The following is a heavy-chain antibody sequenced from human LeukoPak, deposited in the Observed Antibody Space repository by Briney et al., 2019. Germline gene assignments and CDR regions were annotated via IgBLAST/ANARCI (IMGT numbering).Heavy chain of an antibody. CDR1: GYTFTGYY. CDR3: ARDSDFDWLLYQVSH. CDR2: SNPNSGGT. J-gene: IGHJ4*02. Sequence: ASVKVSCKASGYTFTGYYMHWVRQAPGQGLEWRGWSNPNSGGTNYAQKFQGRVTMTRDTSISTAYMELSRLRSDDTAVYYCARDSDFDWLLYQVSHWGQGTLVTVSS. V-gene: IGHV1-2*02. D-gene: IGHD3-9*01.